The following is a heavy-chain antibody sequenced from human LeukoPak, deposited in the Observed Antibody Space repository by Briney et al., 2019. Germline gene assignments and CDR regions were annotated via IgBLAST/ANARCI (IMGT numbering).Heavy chain of an antibody. Sequence: GGSLRLSCAASGFTFSSYSMNWVRQAPGKGLEWVSSISSSSSHIYYADSVKGRFTISRDNAKNSLYLQMNSLRAEDTAVYYCARARPLGYCSGGSCFEFDYWGQRTLVTVSS. CDR1: GFTFSSYS. V-gene: IGHV3-21*01. D-gene: IGHD2-15*01. CDR2: ISSSSSHI. J-gene: IGHJ4*02. CDR3: ARARPLGYCSGGSCFEFDY.